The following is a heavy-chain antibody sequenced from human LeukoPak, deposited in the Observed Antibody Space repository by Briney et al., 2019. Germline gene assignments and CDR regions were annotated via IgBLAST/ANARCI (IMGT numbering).Heavy chain of an antibody. CDR2: ISGSGGST. Sequence: GGSLRLSCAASGFTFSSYGMHWVRQAPGKGLEWVSGISGSGGSTYYADSVKGRFTISRDNSKNTLYLQMNSLRAEDTAVYYCANRLLAGDYWGQGTLVTVSS. CDR3: ANRLLAGDY. J-gene: IGHJ4*02. V-gene: IGHV3-23*01. D-gene: IGHD3-10*01. CDR1: GFTFSSYG.